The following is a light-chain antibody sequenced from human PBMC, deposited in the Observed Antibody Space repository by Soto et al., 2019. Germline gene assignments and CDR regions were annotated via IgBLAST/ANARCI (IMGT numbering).Light chain of an antibody. CDR3: SSYTSSSSVV. Sequence: QSVLTQPASVSGSPGQSITISCTGTSSDVGGYNYVSWYQQHPGKAPKLMIYEVSNRPSGVSNRFSGSKSGNTASLTISGLQAEDEADHYCSSYTSSSSVVFGGGTQLTVL. CDR2: EVS. V-gene: IGLV2-14*01. J-gene: IGLJ2*01. CDR1: SSDVGGYNY.